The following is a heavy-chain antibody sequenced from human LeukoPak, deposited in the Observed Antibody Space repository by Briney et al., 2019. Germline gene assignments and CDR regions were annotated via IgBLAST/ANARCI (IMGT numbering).Heavy chain of an antibody. CDR2: ISGSGGST. D-gene: IGHD6-19*01. CDR1: GFTFSSYS. CDR3: AKDWRYSSGCLDY. V-gene: IGHV3-23*01. J-gene: IGHJ4*02. Sequence: PGGSLRLSCAASGFTFSSYSMSWVRQAPGKGLEWVSAISGSGGSTYYADSVKGRFTISRDNSKNTLYLQMNSLRAEDTAVYYCAKDWRYSSGCLDYWGQGTLVTVSS.